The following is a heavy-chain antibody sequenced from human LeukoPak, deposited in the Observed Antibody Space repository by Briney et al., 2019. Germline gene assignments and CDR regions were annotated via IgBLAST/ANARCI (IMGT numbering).Heavy chain of an antibody. CDR1: GFTFSSYA. D-gene: IGHD3-9*01. J-gene: IGHJ3*02. V-gene: IGHV3-30*04. CDR3: ASLITIFDALDI. Sequence: GGSLRLSCAASGFTFSSYAMHWVRQAPGKGLEWVAVMSYDGSNKYYADSVKGRFTISRDNSKNTLYLQMNSLRAEDTAVYYCASLITIFDALDIWGQGTMVTVSS. CDR2: MSYDGSNK.